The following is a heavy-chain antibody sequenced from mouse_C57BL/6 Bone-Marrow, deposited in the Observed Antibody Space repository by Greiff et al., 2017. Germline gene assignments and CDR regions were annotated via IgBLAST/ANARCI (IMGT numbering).Heavy chain of an antibody. CDR2: IYPGDGDT. J-gene: IGHJ4*01. CDR1: GYAFSSSW. Sequence: VKLMESGPELVKPGASVKISCKASGYAFSSSWMNWVKQRPGKGLEWIGRIYPGDGDTNYNGKFKGKATLTADKSTSTAYMQLSSLTSEDSAVYFCARLGCWYAMDDWGQGTSVTVSS. V-gene: IGHV1-82*01. CDR3: ARLGCWYAMDD.